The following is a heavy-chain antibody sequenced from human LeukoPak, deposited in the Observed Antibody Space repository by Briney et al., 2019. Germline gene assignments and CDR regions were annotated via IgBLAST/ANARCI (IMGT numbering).Heavy chain of an antibody. CDR3: ARQYDSSGYYSFFDY. CDR2: IYPGDSDT. CDR1: GYRFTSYW. D-gene: IGHD3-22*01. Sequence: GESLQISCKGSGYRFTSYWIGWVRQLPGKGLEWMGIIYPGDSDTRYSPSFQGQVTISADKCISTAYLQWSSLKASDTAMYDCARQYDSSGYYSFFDYWGQGTLVTVSS. J-gene: IGHJ4*02. V-gene: IGHV5-51*01.